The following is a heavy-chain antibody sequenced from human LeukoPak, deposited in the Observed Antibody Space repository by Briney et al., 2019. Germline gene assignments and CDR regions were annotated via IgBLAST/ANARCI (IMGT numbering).Heavy chain of an antibody. D-gene: IGHD3-10*01. CDR3: AREGSGNFAWFDP. Sequence: ASVKVSCKASGGTFSSYAISWVRQAPGQGLEWMGGIIPIFGTANYAQKFQGRVTITTDESTSTAYMELSSLRSEDTAVYYCAREGSGNFAWFDPWGQGTLVTVSS. J-gene: IGHJ5*02. CDR2: IIPIFGTA. CDR1: GGTFSSYA. V-gene: IGHV1-69*05.